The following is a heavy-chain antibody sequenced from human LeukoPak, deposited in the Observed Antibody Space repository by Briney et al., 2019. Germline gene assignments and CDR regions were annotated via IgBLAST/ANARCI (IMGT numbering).Heavy chain of an antibody. CDR3: AKNGGYYYGSGNWFDP. CDR2: IYYSENT. V-gene: IGHV4-59*01. D-gene: IGHD3-10*01. Sequence: SETLSLTCSVSGGSISSYYWNWIRHSPGKGLEWIGYIYYSENTNYNPSLKSRVTISVDTSKDQFSLKLSSVTAADTAVYYCAKNGGYYYGSGNWFDPWGQGTLVTVSS. CDR1: GGSISSYY. J-gene: IGHJ5*02.